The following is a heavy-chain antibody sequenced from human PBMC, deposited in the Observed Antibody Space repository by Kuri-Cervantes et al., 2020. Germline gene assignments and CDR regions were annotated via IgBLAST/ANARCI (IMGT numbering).Heavy chain of an antibody. D-gene: IGHD2-21*02. Sequence: ASVKVSCKASGYTFTGYYMHWVRQAPGQGLEWMGWINPNSGGTNYAQKFQGRVTMTRDTSISTAYMELSRLRSDDTAVYYCARGPLGVVVTATHNWFDPWGQGTLVTVSS. J-gene: IGHJ5*02. CDR1: GYTFTGYY. V-gene: IGHV1-2*02. CDR2: INPNSGGT. CDR3: ARGPLGVVVTATHNWFDP.